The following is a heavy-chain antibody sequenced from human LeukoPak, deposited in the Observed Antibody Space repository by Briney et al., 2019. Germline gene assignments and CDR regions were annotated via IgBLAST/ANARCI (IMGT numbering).Heavy chain of an antibody. J-gene: IGHJ4*02. V-gene: IGHV3-23*01. CDR3: AKDVLGSSGYYSLFGY. Sequence: PGGSLRLSCAASGFTFNTYTMNWVRQAPGKGLEWVSAISGSGGSTCYADSVKGRFTISRDNSKNTLYLQMNSLRAEDAAVYYCAKDVLGSSGYYSLFGYWGQGTLVTVSS. CDR1: GFTFNTYT. CDR2: ISGSGGST. D-gene: IGHD3-22*01.